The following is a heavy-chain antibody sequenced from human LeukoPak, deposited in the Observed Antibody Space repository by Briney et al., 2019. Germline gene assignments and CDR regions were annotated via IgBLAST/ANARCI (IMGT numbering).Heavy chain of an antibody. V-gene: IGHV1-18*01. CDR2: ISAYNGNT. D-gene: IGHD5-18*01. J-gene: IGHJ4*02. CDR3: ARDPINGYSYGLGIDY. Sequence: ASVAVSCKASGGTFSSYAISWVRQAPGQGLEWMGWISAYNGNTNYAQKLQGRVTMTTDTSTSTAYMELRSLRSDDTAVYYCARDPINGYSYGLGIDYRGQGTLVTVSS. CDR1: GGTFSSYA.